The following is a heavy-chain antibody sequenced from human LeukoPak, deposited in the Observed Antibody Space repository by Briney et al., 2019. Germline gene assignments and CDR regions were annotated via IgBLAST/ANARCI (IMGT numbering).Heavy chain of an antibody. CDR1: GGTFSSYA. CDR2: IIPILGIA. D-gene: IGHD3-3*01. J-gene: IGHJ4*02. Sequence: ASVKVSCKASGGTFSSYAISWVRQAPGQGLEWMGRIIPILGIANYAQKFQGRVTITADKSTSIAYMELSSLRSEDTAVYYCAREVARITIFGVVIQPIDYWGQGTLVTVSS. CDR3: AREVARITIFGVVIQPIDY. V-gene: IGHV1-69*04.